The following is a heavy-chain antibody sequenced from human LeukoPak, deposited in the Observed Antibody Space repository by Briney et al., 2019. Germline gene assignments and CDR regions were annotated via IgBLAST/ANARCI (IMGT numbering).Heavy chain of an antibody. V-gene: IGHV4-39*01. CDR3: ARVSKYYDFWSGYYGSDSHYFDY. Sequence: SETLSLTCTVSGGSISSSSYYWGWIRQPPGKGLEWIGSIYYSGSTYYNPSLKSRVTISVDTSKNQFSLKLSSVTAADTAVYYCARVSKYYDFWSGYYGSDSHYFDYWGQGTLVTVSS. CDR2: IYYSGST. D-gene: IGHD3-3*01. CDR1: GGSISSSSYY. J-gene: IGHJ4*02.